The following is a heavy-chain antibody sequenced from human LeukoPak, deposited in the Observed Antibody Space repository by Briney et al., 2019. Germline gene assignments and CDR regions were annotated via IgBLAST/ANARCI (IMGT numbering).Heavy chain of an antibody. CDR2: ISSHSRTI. CDR1: GLTFSTYS. V-gene: IGHV3-48*01. CDR3: ASLLRDILPFFDY. J-gene: IGHJ4*02. Sequence: GGPLRLSCAASGLTFSTYSMNWVRQAPGKGLEWVSYISSHSRTIYYADSVKGRFTISRDSAKNSLFLQMDSLRAEDTAVYYCASLLRDILPFFDYWGQGTLVTVSS.